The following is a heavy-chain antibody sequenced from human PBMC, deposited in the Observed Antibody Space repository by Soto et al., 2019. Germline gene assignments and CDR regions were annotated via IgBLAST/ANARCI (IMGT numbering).Heavy chain of an antibody. V-gene: IGHV4-39*01. J-gene: IGHJ5*02. Sequence: SETLSLTCTVSGGSISSSSYYWGWIRQPPGKGLEWIGSIYYSGSTYYNPSLKSRVTISLDTSKDQFSLKLSSVTAADTAVYYCARRAHYDFWSGYYTGFWFDPWGQGTLVTVSS. CDR2: IYYSGST. CDR3: ARRAHYDFWSGYYTGFWFDP. D-gene: IGHD3-3*01. CDR1: GGSISSSSYY.